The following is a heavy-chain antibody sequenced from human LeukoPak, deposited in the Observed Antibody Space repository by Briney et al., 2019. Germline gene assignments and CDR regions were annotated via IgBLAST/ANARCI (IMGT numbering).Heavy chain of an antibody. Sequence: GASLKISCKGSGYSFTSYWIGWVRQMPGKGLEWMGIIYPGDSDTRYSPSFQGQVTISADKSISTAYLQWSSLKASDTAMYYCAGRPFTGTTLYYYYGMDVWGQGTTVTVSS. V-gene: IGHV5-51*01. D-gene: IGHD1-7*01. CDR3: AGRPFTGTTLYYYYGMDV. J-gene: IGHJ6*02. CDR1: GYSFTSYW. CDR2: IYPGDSDT.